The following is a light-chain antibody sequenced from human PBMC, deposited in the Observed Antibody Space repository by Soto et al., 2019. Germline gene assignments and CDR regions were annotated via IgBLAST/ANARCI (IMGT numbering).Light chain of an antibody. V-gene: IGLV1-44*01. Sequence: QSVLTQPPSASGTPGQTIAISCSGGSSNIGSHTLNWYQQPPGTAPRLLIYSNTQRPSGVPDRFSGSKSGTSASLAISGRQSECEGDYYCAAWDDSLNGVVFGGGTKVTVL. CDR1: SSNIGSHT. CDR3: AAWDDSLNGVV. J-gene: IGLJ2*01. CDR2: SNT.